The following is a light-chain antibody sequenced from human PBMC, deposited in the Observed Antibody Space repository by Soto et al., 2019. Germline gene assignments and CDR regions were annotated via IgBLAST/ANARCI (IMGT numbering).Light chain of an antibody. CDR1: QSVISNY. Sequence: EIVLTQSPGTLSLSPWERATLSCRASQSVISNYLAWYQQKPGQAPRLLIYGASNRATGIPDRFSGSGSGTDFTLTISRLEPEDFAVYYCQQYGSSGTFGQGTKVDIK. J-gene: IGKJ1*01. CDR2: GAS. V-gene: IGKV3-20*01. CDR3: QQYGSSGT.